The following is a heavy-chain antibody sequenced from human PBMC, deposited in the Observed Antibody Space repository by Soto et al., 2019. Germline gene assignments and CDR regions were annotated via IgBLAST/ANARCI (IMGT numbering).Heavy chain of an antibody. CDR3: AKDSDSSRVGYFQH. CDR1: GFTFDDYA. V-gene: IGHV3-9*01. Sequence: EVQLVESGGGLVQPGRSLRLSCAASGFTFDDYAMHWVRQAPGKGLEWVSGISWNSGSVGYADSVKGRFTISRDNAKNSLYLQMNSLRAEDTALYYCAKDSDSSRVGYFQHWGQGTPVTVSS. D-gene: IGHD6-13*01. J-gene: IGHJ1*01. CDR2: ISWNSGSV.